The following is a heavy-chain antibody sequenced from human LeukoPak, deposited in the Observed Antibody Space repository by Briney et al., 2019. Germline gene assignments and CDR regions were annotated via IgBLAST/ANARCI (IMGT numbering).Heavy chain of an antibody. Sequence: ASVKVSCKVSGYTLTELSMHWVRQAPGKGLEWMGGFDPEDGETIYAQKFQGRVTMTEDTSTDTAYMELSSLRSEDTAVYYCATQSSRGWSYFYYYYGMDVWGQGTTVTVSS. J-gene: IGHJ6*02. V-gene: IGHV1-24*01. CDR3: ATQSSRGWSYFYYYYGMDV. D-gene: IGHD1-26*01. CDR2: FDPEDGET. CDR1: GYTLTELS.